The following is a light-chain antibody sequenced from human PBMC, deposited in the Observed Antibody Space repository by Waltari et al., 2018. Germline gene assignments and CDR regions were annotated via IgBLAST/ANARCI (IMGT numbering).Light chain of an antibody. CDR2: DAS. CDR3: QQYNRWPPIT. J-gene: IGKJ5*01. CDR1: QSVSSS. V-gene: IGKV3-15*01. Sequence: VVLTQSPATMYVSPGESAIISCRASQSVSSSLAWYQQKPGQAPRLLIYDASTRASSIPARFRGSGSGTEFTLTINSLQSEDSATYYCQQYNRWPPITFGQGTRLDIK.